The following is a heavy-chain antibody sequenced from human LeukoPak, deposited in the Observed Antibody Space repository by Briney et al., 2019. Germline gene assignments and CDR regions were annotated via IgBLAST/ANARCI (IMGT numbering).Heavy chain of an antibody. D-gene: IGHD1-26*01. CDR3: ARDRRVGAINFDY. Sequence: GGSLRLSCAASGFTFSSYEMNWVRQAPGKGLEWVSYISSSGSTIYHADSVRGRFTISRDNAKNSLYLQMNSLRAEDTAVYYCARDRRVGAINFDYWGQGTLVTVSS. CDR2: ISSSGSTI. CDR1: GFTFSSYE. J-gene: IGHJ4*02. V-gene: IGHV3-48*03.